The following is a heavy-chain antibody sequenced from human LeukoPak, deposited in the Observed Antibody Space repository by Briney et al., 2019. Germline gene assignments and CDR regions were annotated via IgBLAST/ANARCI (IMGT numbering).Heavy chain of an antibody. Sequence: GGSLRLSCAASVFTFSSYDMHWVRQATGKGLEFVSGIGTTGDTYYQCSVKGRFSISRENAKNSLYLQMNSLRAGDTAVYYCARVGYNYGYDYWGQGTLVTVSS. CDR1: VFTFSSYD. CDR2: IGTTGDT. J-gene: IGHJ4*02. D-gene: IGHD5-18*01. CDR3: ARVGYNYGYDY. V-gene: IGHV3-13*01.